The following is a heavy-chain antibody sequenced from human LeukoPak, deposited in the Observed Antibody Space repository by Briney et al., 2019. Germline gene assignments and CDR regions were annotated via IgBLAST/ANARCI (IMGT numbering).Heavy chain of an antibody. CDR1: GYTFTSYY. CDR3: ARDSHYDILTGYYMGYYFDY. CDR2: INPSGGST. J-gene: IGHJ4*02. V-gene: IGHV1-46*01. D-gene: IGHD3-9*01. Sequence: ASVKVSCKASGYTFTSYYMHWVRQAPGQGLGWMGIINPSGGSTSYAQKFQGRVTMTRDTSTSTVYMELSSLRSEDTAVYYCARDSHYDILTGYYMGYYFDYWGQGTLVTVST.